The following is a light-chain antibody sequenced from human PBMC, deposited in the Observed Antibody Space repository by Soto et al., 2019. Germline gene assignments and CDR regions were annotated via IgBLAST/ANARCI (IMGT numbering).Light chain of an antibody. CDR2: GAS. V-gene: IGKV3-20*01. J-gene: IGKJ3*01. Sequence: EIVLTQSPGTLSLSPGERATLSCRASQSVRSNYLAWYQQKPGQAPRLLIYGASSRATGIPDRFSGSGSGTDFTLTISRLEPEDFAVYYCQQYGSSFTFGPGTKVEIK. CDR3: QQYGSSFT. CDR1: QSVRSNY.